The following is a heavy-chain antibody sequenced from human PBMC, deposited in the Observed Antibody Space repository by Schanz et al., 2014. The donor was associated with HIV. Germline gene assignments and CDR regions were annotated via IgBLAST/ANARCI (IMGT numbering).Heavy chain of an antibody. V-gene: IGHV1-69*01. D-gene: IGHD2-15*01. J-gene: IGHJ1*01. CDR1: GGTLSNYG. CDR3: ARGNLAWCGGGSCYTRFQFFQV. Sequence: QVQLVQSGAEVKKPGTSVKVSCKASGGTLSNYGVGWVRQAPGQGLEWMGGIIPLFNTPNYAQKFQGRVTISADESTSTVNMELSSLGSEDTAMYYCARGNLAWCGGGSCYTRFQFFQVWGQGTLITVSS. CDR2: IIPLFNTP.